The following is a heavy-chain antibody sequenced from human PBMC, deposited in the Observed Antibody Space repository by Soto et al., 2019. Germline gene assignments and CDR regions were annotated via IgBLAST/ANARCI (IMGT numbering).Heavy chain of an antibody. D-gene: IGHD3-3*01. V-gene: IGHV3-13*01. CDR3: ARGRRKYYDFCFHADYG. Sequence: WARQATGKGLEWVSAIGTAGDTYYPGSVKGRFTISRENAKNSLYLQMNSLRAGDTAVYYCARGRRKYYDFCFHADYG. CDR2: IGTAGDT. J-gene: IGHJ6*01.